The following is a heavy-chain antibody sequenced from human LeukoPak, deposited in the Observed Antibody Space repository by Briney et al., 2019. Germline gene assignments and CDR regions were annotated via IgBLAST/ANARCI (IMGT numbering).Heavy chain of an antibody. V-gene: IGHV1-46*01. CDR2: INPSGGST. J-gene: IGHJ4*02. CDR3: ARENTYYYDSSRTGSAFDY. Sequence: ASVKVSCKASGYTFTGYYMHWVRQAPGQGLEWMGIINPSGGSTSYAQKFQGRVTMTRDTSTSTVYMELSSLRSEDTAVYYCARENTYYYDSSRTGSAFDYWGQGTLVTVSS. D-gene: IGHD3-22*01. CDR1: GYTFTGYY.